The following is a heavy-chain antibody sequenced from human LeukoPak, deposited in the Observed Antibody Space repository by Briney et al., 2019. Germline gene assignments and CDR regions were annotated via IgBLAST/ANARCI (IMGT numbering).Heavy chain of an antibody. J-gene: IGHJ6*02. CDR3: ARDQGITMVRGVIYYYGMDV. D-gene: IGHD3-10*01. Sequence: GGSLRLSCAASGFTFSSYSMNWVRQAPGKGLEWVSSISSSSSYIYYADSVKGRFTISRDNAENSLYLQMNSLRAEDTAVYYCARDQGITMVRGVIYYYGMDVWGQGTTVTVSS. CDR1: GFTFSSYS. V-gene: IGHV3-21*01. CDR2: ISSSSSYI.